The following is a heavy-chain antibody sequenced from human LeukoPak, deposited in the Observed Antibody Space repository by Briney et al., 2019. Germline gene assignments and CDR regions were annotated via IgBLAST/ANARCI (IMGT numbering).Heavy chain of an antibody. CDR2: ISANNGNT. J-gene: IGHJ5*02. CDR1: GYSFTSYG. CDR3: ARVDCDFWSGLWGRYGPLWFDP. V-gene: IGHV1-18*01. Sequence: ASVTVSFKASGYSFTSYGICWVRQAPAQGLEWMGWISANNGNTNYAQKLQGRVTMTTGTYTSTAYMELRSLTSDATAVYYCARVDCDFWSGLWGRYGPLWFDPWGQGTLVTVPS. D-gene: IGHD3-3*01.